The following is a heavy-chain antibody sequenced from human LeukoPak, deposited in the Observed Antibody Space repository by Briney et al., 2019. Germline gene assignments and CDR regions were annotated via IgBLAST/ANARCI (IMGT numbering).Heavy chain of an antibody. CDR3: ARDAQYGMATFPGY. Sequence: PGGSLRLSCAASGFTFDDYAMHWVRQAPGKGLEWVSGISWNSGSIGYADSVKGRFTISRDNIKNSLYLQMNSLRAEDTALYYCARDAQYGMATFPGYWGQGTLVTVSS. J-gene: IGHJ4*02. CDR1: GFTFDDYA. D-gene: IGHD5-24*01. V-gene: IGHV3-9*01. CDR2: ISWNSGSI.